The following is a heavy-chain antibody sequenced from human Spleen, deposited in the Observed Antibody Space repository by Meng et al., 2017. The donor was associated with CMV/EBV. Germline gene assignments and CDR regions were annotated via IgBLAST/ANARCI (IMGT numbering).Heavy chain of an antibody. D-gene: IGHD3-3*01. CDR1: GFTFSSYW. Sequence: GESLKISCAASGFTFSSYWMSWVRQAPGKGLEWVANIKRDGSEKYYVDSVKGRFTISRDNAKNSLYLQMNSLRAEDTAVYYCARVLRFLEWPPHYGMDVWGQGTTVTVSS. CDR3: ARVLRFLEWPPHYGMDV. V-gene: IGHV3-7*01. J-gene: IGHJ6*02. CDR2: IKRDGSEK.